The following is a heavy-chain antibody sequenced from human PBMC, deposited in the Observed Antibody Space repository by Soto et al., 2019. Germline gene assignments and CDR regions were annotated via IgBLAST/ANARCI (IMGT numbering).Heavy chain of an antibody. CDR1: GGSISSSNW. CDR3: ARGGVYSYGVPWFDP. CDR2: IYHSGST. V-gene: IGHV4-4*02. J-gene: IGHJ5*02. Sequence: QVQLQESGPGLVKPSGTLSLTCAVSGGSISSSNWWSWVRQPPGKGLEWIGEIYHSGSTNYSPSPKSRVTISVDKSKNQFSLMLSSVTAADTAGYDCARGGVYSYGVPWFDPWGQGTLVTVSS. D-gene: IGHD5-18*01.